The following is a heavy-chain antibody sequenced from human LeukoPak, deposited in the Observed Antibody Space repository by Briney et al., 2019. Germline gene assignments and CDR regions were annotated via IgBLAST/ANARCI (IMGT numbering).Heavy chain of an antibody. CDR2: IYYTGST. CDR1: GGSLRSYY. CDR3: ARDATGTMPYYYYYGMDV. Sequence: SETLSLTCTVSGGSLRSYYWSWIRQPPGKGLEWIGYIYYTGSTDYNPSLKSRVTISVDTSKNQFSLRLNFVTAADTAVYYCARDATGTMPYYYYYGMDVWGQGTTVTVSS. D-gene: IGHD1-1*01. J-gene: IGHJ6*02. V-gene: IGHV4-59*12.